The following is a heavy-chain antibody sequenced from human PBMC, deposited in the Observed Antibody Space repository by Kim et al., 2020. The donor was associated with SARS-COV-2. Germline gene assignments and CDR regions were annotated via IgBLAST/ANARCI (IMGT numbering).Heavy chain of an antibody. D-gene: IGHD1-1*01. J-gene: IGHJ6*02. CDR3: AKGSSKYFLRNCVDV. V-gene: IGHV3-23*01. Sequence: GGSLRLSCAASGFTFTNYAMVWVRPAPGKGLEWVSVVSASVDYAYADSVNGRSTISRDNSKNTLYLQMNSLRADDTAVYYCAKGSSKYFLRNCVDVWGQGSTVTVP. CDR1: GFTFTNYA. CDR2: VSASVDYA.